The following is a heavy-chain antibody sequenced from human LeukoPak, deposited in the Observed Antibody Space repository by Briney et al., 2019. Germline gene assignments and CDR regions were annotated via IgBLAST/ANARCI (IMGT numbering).Heavy chain of an antibody. Sequence: PGGSLRLSCETSGFIFSSYTMNWVRQAPGKGLEWVSAISGSGGSTYYADSVKGRFTISRDNSKNTLYLQMNSLRAEDTAVYYCAKDGAEGKSWYYFDYWGQGTLVTVSS. CDR3: AKDGAEGKSWYYFDY. CDR1: GFIFSSYT. D-gene: IGHD4/OR15-4a*01. CDR2: ISGSGGST. J-gene: IGHJ4*02. V-gene: IGHV3-23*01.